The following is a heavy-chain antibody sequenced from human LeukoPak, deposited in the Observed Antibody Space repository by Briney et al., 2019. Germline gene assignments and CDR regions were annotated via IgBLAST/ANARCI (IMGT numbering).Heavy chain of an antibody. Sequence: SETLSLTCTVSGGSISSGGYYWSWIRQPPGKGLEWIGSIYYSGSTYYNSSLKSRVTISIDTSKNQFSLKLSSVTAADTAVYYCARPEGYCSAASCYTYFDSWGQGTLVTVSS. J-gene: IGHJ4*02. V-gene: IGHV4-39*01. CDR1: GGSISSGGYY. CDR2: IYYSGST. D-gene: IGHD2-15*01. CDR3: ARPEGYCSAASCYTYFDS.